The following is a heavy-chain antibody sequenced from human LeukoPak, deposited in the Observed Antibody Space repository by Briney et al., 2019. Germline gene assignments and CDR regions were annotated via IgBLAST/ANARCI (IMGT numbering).Heavy chain of an antibody. CDR1: DYTFTSYG. CDR2: ITTYNGNT. J-gene: IGHJ4*02. V-gene: IGHV1-18*03. CDR3: ARGPYYYGSGSLPHYFDY. Sequence: ASVKVSCKASDYTFTSYGISWVRQAPGQGLEWMGWITTYNGNTKYAQTLQGRITMTTDTSTSTSYMELRSLRSDDMAVYYCARGPYYYGSGSLPHYFDYWGQGTLVTVSS. D-gene: IGHD3-10*01.